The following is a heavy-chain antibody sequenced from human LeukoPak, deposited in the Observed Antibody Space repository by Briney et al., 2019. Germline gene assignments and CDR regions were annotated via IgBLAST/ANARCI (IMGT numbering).Heavy chain of an antibody. CDR3: AKADGGRAISRFDY. Sequence: PGGSLRLSCAASGFSFNNYVMNWVRQAPGKGLEWVAVISYDGNNKYYGNSVKGRFTISRDNSKNTLYLQMNSLRAEDTAVYYCAKADGGRAISRFDYWGQGTLVTVSS. CDR1: GFSFNNYV. D-gene: IGHD4-23*01. CDR2: ISYDGNNK. V-gene: IGHV3-30*04. J-gene: IGHJ4*02.